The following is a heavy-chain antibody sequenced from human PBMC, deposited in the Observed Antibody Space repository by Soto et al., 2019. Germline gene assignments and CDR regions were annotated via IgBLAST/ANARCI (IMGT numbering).Heavy chain of an antibody. CDR3: AREATIAARLDS. J-gene: IGHJ4*02. CDR1: GGSISPYY. D-gene: IGHD6-6*01. CDR2: IYYSGST. Sequence: SETLSLTCTVSGGSISPYYWSWIRQPPGKGLEWIGYIYYSGSTYYNPSLKSRVTISVDTSKNQFSLKLSSVTAADTAVYYCAREATIAARLDSWGQGTLVTVSS. V-gene: IGHV4-30-4*08.